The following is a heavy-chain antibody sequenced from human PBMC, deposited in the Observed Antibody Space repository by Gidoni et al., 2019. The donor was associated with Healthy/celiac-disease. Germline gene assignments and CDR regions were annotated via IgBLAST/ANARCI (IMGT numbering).Heavy chain of an antibody. CDR3: ANLGGYCSSTSCPTEDY. CDR1: GFTFDDYA. CDR2: ISWNSGSI. V-gene: IGHV3-9*01. Sequence: EVQLVESGGGLVQPGRSLRLSCAASGFTFDDYAMHWVRQAPGKGLEWVSGISWNSGSIGYADSVKGRFTIYRDNAKNSLYLQMNSLRAEDTALYYCANLGGYCSSTSCPTEDYWGQGTLVTVSS. D-gene: IGHD2-2*01. J-gene: IGHJ4*02.